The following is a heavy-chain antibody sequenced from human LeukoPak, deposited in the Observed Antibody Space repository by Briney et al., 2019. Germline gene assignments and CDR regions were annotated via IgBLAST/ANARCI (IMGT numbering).Heavy chain of an antibody. CDR3: ARAGYSNRWDGVDY. V-gene: IGHV5-51*01. D-gene: IGHD2/OR15-2a*01. CDR1: GYPFTNYW. CDR2: IYPGDSDT. Sequence: KHGESLKISCKGSGYPFTNYWIGWVRQMPGKGLEFMGIIYPGDSDTRYSPSFQGQVTISVYKSSNTAYLQWSSLKASDSAMYYCARAGYSNRWDGVDYWGQGTLVTVSS. J-gene: IGHJ4*02.